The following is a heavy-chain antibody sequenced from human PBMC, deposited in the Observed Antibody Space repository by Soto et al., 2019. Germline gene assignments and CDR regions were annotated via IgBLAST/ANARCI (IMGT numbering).Heavy chain of an antibody. CDR3: VRDWGYCSGGSCSQYYYYGMDV. CDR1: GFTFSSYA. CDR2: ISYDGSNK. Sequence: QVQLVESGGGVVQPGRSLRLSCAASGFTFSSYAMHWVRQAPGKGLEWVAVISYDGSNKYYADSVKGRFTISRDNSKNTLYLQMNSLRAEDTAVYYCVRDWGYCSGGSCSQYYYYGMDVWGQGTTVTVSS. V-gene: IGHV3-30-3*01. J-gene: IGHJ6*02. D-gene: IGHD2-15*01.